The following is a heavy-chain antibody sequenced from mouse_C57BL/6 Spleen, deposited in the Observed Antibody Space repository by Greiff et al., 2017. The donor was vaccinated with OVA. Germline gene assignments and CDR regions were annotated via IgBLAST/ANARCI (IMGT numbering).Heavy chain of an antibody. V-gene: IGHV5-4*01. J-gene: IGHJ2*01. CDR1: GFTFSSYA. Sequence: EVQLQESGGGLVKPGGSLKLSCAASGFTFSSYAMSWVRQTPEKRLEWVATISDGGSYTYYPDYVKGRFTISRDNAKNNLYLQMSHLKSEDTAMYYCARDGGYGSLDYWGQGTTLTVSS. CDR2: ISDGGSYT. CDR3: ARDGGYGSLDY. D-gene: IGHD1-1*01.